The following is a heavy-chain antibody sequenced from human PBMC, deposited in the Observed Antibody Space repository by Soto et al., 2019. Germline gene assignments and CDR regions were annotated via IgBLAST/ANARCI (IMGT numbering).Heavy chain of an antibody. V-gene: IGHV5-51*01. D-gene: IGHD2-8*01. CDR3: ARTDCTTSGCDNWFDP. CDR2: IDPDDSEI. CDR1: GYSFATFW. Sequence: PGESLKISCQGYGYSFATFWIGWVRQMPGKGLEWMGIIDPDDSEITYSPSLQGLVTMSVDKSIRTAYLQWSSLKASDTATYYCARTDCTTSGCDNWFDPWGQGTPVTVSS. J-gene: IGHJ5*02.